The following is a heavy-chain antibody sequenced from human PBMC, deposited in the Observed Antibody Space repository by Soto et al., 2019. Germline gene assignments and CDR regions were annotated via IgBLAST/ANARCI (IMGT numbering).Heavy chain of an antibody. V-gene: IGHV1-69*01. J-gene: IGHJ6*02. CDR3: ARGRPTSRWSYYYYGMDV. Sequence: QVQLVQSGAEVKKPGSSVKVSCKASGGTFSSYAISWVRQAPGQGLEWMGGIIPIFGTANYAQKFQGRVTITADEATSTAYMELSSLRSEDTAVYYCARGRPTSRWSYYYYGMDVWGQGTTVTVSS. CDR1: GGTFSSYA. D-gene: IGHD2-15*01. CDR2: IIPIFGTA.